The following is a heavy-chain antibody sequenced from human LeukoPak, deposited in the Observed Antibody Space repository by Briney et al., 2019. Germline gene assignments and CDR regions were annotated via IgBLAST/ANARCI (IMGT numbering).Heavy chain of an antibody. CDR3: AILNHPDGRVY. CDR1: GYTFTTSC. J-gene: IGHJ4*02. Sequence: GESLKISCQGSGYTFTTSCIGWVRQLPGKGLEWMAIIYAGDSDTKYSPSFQGQVSIPTDRSISTAYLQWSSLKASDTAMYYCAILNHPDGRVYWGQVTLVTVSS. V-gene: IGHV5-51*01. CDR2: IYAGDSDT. D-gene: IGHD5-24*01.